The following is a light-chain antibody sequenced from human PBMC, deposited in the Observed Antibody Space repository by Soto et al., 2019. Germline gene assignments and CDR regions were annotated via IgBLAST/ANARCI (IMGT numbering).Light chain of an antibody. J-gene: IGLJ2*01. CDR2: ELT. CDR1: SSDVGGYDY. Sequence: QSALTQPPSASGSTGQSVTISCTGTSSDVGGYDYVSWFQHHPGRAPKLMIYELTKRPSGVPDRFSGSRSGNTASLTVSGLQAEDEADYYCSSYGGSKNVLFGGGTKLTVL. V-gene: IGLV2-8*01. CDR3: SSYGGSKNVL.